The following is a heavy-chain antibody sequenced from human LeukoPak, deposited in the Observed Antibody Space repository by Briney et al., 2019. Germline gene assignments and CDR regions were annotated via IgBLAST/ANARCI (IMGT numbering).Heavy chain of an antibody. CDR3: ARLLGYSYAPRSMAFDI. D-gene: IGHD5-18*01. Sequence: SETLSLTCTVSGGSISSSSYYWGWIRQPPGKGLEWIGSIYYSGSTNYNPSLKSRVTISVDTSKNQFSLKLSSVTAADTAVYYCARLLGYSYAPRSMAFDIWGQGTMVTVSS. CDR2: IYYSGST. V-gene: IGHV4-39*07. CDR1: GGSISSSSYY. J-gene: IGHJ3*02.